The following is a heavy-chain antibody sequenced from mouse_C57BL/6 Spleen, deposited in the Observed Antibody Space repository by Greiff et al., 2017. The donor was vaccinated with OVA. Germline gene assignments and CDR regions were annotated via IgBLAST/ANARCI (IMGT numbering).Heavy chain of an antibody. CDR3: ARVGGSRTDWFAY. CDR1: GFTFSSYA. Sequence: EVKLQESGGGLVKPGGSLKLSCAASGFTFSSYAMSWVRQTPEKRLEWVATISDGGSYTYYPDNVKGRFTISRDNAKNNLYLQMSHLKSEDTAMYYCARVGGSRTDWFAYWGQGTLVTVSA. V-gene: IGHV5-4*03. CDR2: ISDGGSYT. D-gene: IGHD1-1*01. J-gene: IGHJ3*01.